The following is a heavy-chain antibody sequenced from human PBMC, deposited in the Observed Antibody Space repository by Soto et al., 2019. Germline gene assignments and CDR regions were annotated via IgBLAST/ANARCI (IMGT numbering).Heavy chain of an antibody. Sequence: SETLSLTCSVSGGSITSFYWSWIRQAPGQGLEWIGHIYFSGSSNYNPSFKSRVTLSGDTSKNHFSLKLTSVTAADTAVYYCARESYYYENGKRGPGAFGTWGQATLVNVSS. D-gene: IGHD3-22*01. CDR3: ARESYYYENGKRGPGAFGT. CDR2: IYFSGSS. J-gene: IGHJ3*02. CDR1: GGSITSFY. V-gene: IGHV4-59*01.